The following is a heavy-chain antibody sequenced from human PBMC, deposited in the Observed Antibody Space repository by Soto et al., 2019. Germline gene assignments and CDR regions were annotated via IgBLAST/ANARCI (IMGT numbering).Heavy chain of an antibody. V-gene: IGHV4-30-2*05. D-gene: IGHD3-3*01. CDR2: IYYSVST. Sequence: SETLSLTCAVSGGSISSGGYSWSWIRQPPGKGLEWIGYIYYSVSTYYNPSLKSRVTISVDTSKNQFSLKLSSVTAADTAVYYCARGRVTIFGVVSYYYGMDVWGQGTTVTVSS. CDR3: ARGRVTIFGVVSYYYGMDV. CDR1: GGSISSGGYS. J-gene: IGHJ6*02.